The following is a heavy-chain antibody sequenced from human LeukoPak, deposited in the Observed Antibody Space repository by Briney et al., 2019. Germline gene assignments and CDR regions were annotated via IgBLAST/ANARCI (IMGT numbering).Heavy chain of an antibody. CDR2: IWYDGSNK. Sequence: GRSLRLSCAASGFTFSSYGMHWVRQAPGKGLEGVAVIWYDGSNKYYADSVKGRFTISRDNSKDTLYLQMNSLRAEDTAVYYCARDSLRYCSGGSCNWFDPWGQGTLVTVSS. CDR1: GFTFSSYG. J-gene: IGHJ5*02. CDR3: ARDSLRYCSGGSCNWFDP. D-gene: IGHD2-15*01. V-gene: IGHV3-33*01.